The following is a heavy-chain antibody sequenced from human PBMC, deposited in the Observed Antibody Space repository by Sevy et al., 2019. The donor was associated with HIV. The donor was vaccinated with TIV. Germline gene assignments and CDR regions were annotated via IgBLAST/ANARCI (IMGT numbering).Heavy chain of an antibody. CDR1: GFTFSSYS. J-gene: IGHJ4*02. Sequence: GGSLRLSCAASGFTFSSYSMNWVRQAPGKGLEWVSSICSSSSYIYYADSVKGRFTISRDNAKYSLYLQMNGLRAEDTAVYYCARDEGYSSTLADYWGQGTLVTVSS. CDR2: ICSSSSYI. D-gene: IGHD6-13*01. V-gene: IGHV3-21*01. CDR3: ARDEGYSSTLADY.